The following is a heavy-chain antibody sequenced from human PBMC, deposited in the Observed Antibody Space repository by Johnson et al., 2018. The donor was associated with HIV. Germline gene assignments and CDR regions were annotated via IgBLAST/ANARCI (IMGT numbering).Heavy chain of an antibody. CDR3: AGLAVRGSAGAFDI. CDR2: IGTAGDT. CDR1: GFTVSSNY. D-gene: IGHD3-10*01. V-gene: IGHV3-66*02. J-gene: IGHJ3*02. Sequence: VQLVESGGGLVQPGGSLRLSCAASGFTVSSNYMSWVRQAPGKGLEWVSAIGTAGDTYYPGSVKGRFTISRENAKNTLYLQLNSLRAEDTALYYCAGLAVRGSAGAFDIWGQGTLVTVSS.